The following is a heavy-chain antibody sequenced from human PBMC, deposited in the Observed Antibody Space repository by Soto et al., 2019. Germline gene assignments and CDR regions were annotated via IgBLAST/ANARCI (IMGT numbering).Heavy chain of an antibody. CDR2: IYYSGTS. J-gene: IGHJ5*02. CDR1: GGSINDDRYY. Sequence: QLQLQESGPGLVKPSETLSLTCSVSGGSINDDRYYWGWIRQPPGKGLEWIGSIYYSGTSSYNPSLESRVTMSVDTSKKQLSLRLRSVTAADTAVYYCARLHCDSPNCVPLDPWGQGTLVIVPS. CDR3: ARLHCDSPNCVPLDP. V-gene: IGHV4-39*01. D-gene: IGHD2-2*01.